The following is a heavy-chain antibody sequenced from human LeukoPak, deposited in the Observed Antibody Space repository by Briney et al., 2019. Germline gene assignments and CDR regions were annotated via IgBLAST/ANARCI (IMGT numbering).Heavy chain of an antibody. V-gene: IGHV3-7*03. J-gene: IGHJ4*02. D-gene: IGHD3-16*02. CDR3: ARDRYDYVWGSYRDY. CDR2: IKQDGREK. CDR1: GFTFSSYW. Sequence: GGSLRLSCAASGFTFSSYWMSWVRQAPGKGLEWVANIKQDGREKYYADSVKGRFTISRDNAKNSLYLQMNSLRAEDTAVYYCARDRYDYVWGSYRDYWGQGTLVTVSS.